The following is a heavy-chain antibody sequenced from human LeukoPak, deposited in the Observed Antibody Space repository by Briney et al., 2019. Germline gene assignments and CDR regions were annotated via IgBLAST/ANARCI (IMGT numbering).Heavy chain of an antibody. V-gene: IGHV3-30-3*01. D-gene: IGHD3-10*01. CDR1: GFTFSSYA. CDR2: ISYDGSNK. Sequence: GGSLRLSCAASGFTFSSYAMHWVRQAPGKGLEWVAVISYDGSNKYYADSVKGRFTTSRDNSKNTLYLQMNSLRAEDTAVYYCARDRGITMVRGVPSDWGQGTLVTVSS. J-gene: IGHJ4*02. CDR3: ARDRGITMVRGVPSD.